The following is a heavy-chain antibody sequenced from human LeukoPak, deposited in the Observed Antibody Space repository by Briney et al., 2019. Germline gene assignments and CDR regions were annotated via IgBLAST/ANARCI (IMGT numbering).Heavy chain of an antibody. CDR2: IYYSGST. V-gene: IGHV4-59*01. D-gene: IGHD2-21*01. J-gene: IGHJ5*02. CDR3: ARNLLRSPGWFDP. Sequence: SETLSLTCTVSGGSISSYYWSWIRQPPGKGLEWIGYIYYSGSTNYNPSLKSRVTISVDTSKNQFSLKLSSVTAADTAVYYCARNLLRSPGWFDPWGQGTLVTVSS. CDR1: GGSISSYY.